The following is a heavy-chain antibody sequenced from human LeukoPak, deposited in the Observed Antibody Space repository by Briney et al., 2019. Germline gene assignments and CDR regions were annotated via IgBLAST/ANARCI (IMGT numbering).Heavy chain of an antibody. V-gene: IGHV3-30-3*01. Sequence: GGSLRLSCLASGFTFRDYTFHWVRQTPDKGLEWVAVISPYGSQKWYADSVKGRFTISRDDSKNTLSLQMNSLQTEDTAIYHCVTSPDSAWHQFDFWSQGTLVTVSS. CDR2: ISPYGSQK. CDR1: GFTFRDYT. J-gene: IGHJ4*02. CDR3: VTSPDSAWHQFDF. D-gene: IGHD6-19*01.